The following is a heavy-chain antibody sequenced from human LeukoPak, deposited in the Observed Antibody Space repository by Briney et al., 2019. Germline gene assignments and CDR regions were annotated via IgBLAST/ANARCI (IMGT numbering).Heavy chain of an antibody. CDR2: INAGNGDT. Sequence: ASVKVSCKASGYTFTSYGIHWVRQAPGQSLEWMGWINAGNGDTKYSQRFQGRVTITRDTSASTAYMELSSLRSEDTAVYYCARDSIGELSGYFDYCGQGTLVTVSS. CDR3: ARDSIGELSGYFDY. CDR1: GYTFTSYG. J-gene: IGHJ4*02. D-gene: IGHD3-10*01. V-gene: IGHV1-3*01.